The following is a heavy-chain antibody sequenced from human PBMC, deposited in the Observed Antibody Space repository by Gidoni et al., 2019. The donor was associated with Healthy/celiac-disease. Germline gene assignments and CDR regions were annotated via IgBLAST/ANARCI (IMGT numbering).Heavy chain of an antibody. V-gene: IGHV4-39*01. D-gene: IGHD2-2*01. J-gene: IGHJ5*02. Sequence: QLQLQESGPGLVKPSETLSLTCTVPGGSISSSSSYWGWIRQPPGKGLEWIGSIYYSGSTYYNPSLKSRVTISVDTSKNQFSLKLSSVTAADTAVYYCARHLPPPIYQLLAGWFDPWGQGTLVTVSS. CDR2: IYYSGST. CDR1: GGSISSSSSY. CDR3: ARHLPPPIYQLLAGWFDP.